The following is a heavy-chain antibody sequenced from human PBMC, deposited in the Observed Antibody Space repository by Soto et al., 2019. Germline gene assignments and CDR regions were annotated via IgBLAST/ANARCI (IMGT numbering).Heavy chain of an antibody. CDR2: INPTGTSS. CDR1: GYSFTAYY. D-gene: IGHD3-22*01. J-gene: IGHJ4*02. CDR3: GSQVMIGTCDY. V-gene: IGHV1-46*01. Sequence: ASVKVSCKASGYSFTAYYVHWVRQAPGRGLEWMGVINPTGTSSTYAQRFQGRITLTRDTSTTTVYMELTGLRFEDTAVYYCGSQVMIGTCDYWGQRTPVTVSS.